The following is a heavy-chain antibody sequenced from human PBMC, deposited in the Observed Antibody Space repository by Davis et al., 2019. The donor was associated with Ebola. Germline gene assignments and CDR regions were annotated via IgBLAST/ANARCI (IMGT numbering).Heavy chain of an antibody. CDR2: IIPILGIA. J-gene: IGHJ4*02. CDR3: ARDIPLRPWDY. V-gene: IGHV1-69*04. CDR1: GGTFSSYA. Sequence: SVKVSCKASGGTFSSYAISWVRQAPGQGLEWMGRIIPILGIANYAQKFQGRVTMTTDTSTSTAYMELRSLRSDDTAVYYCARDIPLRPWDYWGQGTLVTVSS.